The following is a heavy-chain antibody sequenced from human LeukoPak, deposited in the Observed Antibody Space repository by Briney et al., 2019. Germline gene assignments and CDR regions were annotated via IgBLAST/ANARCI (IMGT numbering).Heavy chain of an antibody. CDR2: VYYSGST. V-gene: IGHV4-39*01. Sequence: SETLSLTCTVSGGSISSSSYYWGWIRQPPGKGLEWIGSVYYSGSTYYNPSLKSRVTISVDSSKNPFSLKLSSVTAADTAVYYCARYSSSWYVGNFDYWGQGTLVTVSS. CDR1: GGSISSSSYY. J-gene: IGHJ4*02. D-gene: IGHD6-13*01. CDR3: ARYSSSWYVGNFDY.